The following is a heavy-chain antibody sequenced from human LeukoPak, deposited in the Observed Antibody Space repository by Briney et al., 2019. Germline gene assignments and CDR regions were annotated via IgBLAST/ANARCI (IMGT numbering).Heavy chain of an antibody. J-gene: IGHJ6*02. Sequence: GGSLRLSCAASGFTFDDYAMHWVRQAPGKGLEWVSGISWNSGSIGYADSVKGRFTISRDNAKNSLYLQMNSLRAEDTALYYCAKDSSGSGFAGGGYYHYGMDVWGQGTTVTVSS. V-gene: IGHV3-9*01. D-gene: IGHD3-10*01. CDR1: GFTFDDYA. CDR3: AKDSSGSGFAGGGYYHYGMDV. CDR2: ISWNSGSI.